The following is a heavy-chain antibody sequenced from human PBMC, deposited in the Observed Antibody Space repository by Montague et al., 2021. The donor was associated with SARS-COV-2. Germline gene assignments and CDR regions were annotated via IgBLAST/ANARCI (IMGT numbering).Heavy chain of an antibody. CDR1: GFTFSSYG. V-gene: IGHV3-33*01. Sequence: SLRLSCAASGFTFSSYGMHWVRQAPGKGLEWVAVIWYDGSNKYYADSVKGRFTISRDNSKNTLYLQMNSLRAEDTAVYYCAGMLVPYYCMDVWGQGTTVTVSS. CDR2: IWYDGSNK. CDR3: AGMLVPYYCMDV. D-gene: IGHD6-13*01. J-gene: IGHJ6*02.